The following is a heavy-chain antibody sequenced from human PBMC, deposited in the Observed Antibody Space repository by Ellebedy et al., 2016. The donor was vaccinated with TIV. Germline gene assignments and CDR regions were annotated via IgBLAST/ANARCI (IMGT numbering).Heavy chain of an antibody. V-gene: IGHV5-51*01. D-gene: IGHD3-9*01. CDR1: GYSFTSYW. CDR2: IYPGDSDT. J-gene: IGHJ3*02. Sequence: PGGSLRLSCKGSGYSFTSYWIGWVRQMPGKGLEWVGMIYPGDSDTRYSPSFQGQVIIPADKSINTAYLQWTSLRASDSAIYYCARRTLTGYPYDAFDMWGQGTMVTVSS. CDR3: ARRTLTGYPYDAFDM.